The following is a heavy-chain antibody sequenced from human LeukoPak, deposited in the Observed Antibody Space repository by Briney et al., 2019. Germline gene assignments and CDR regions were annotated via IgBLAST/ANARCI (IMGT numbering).Heavy chain of an antibody. Sequence: SETLSLTCTVSGGSISSYYWSWIRQPPGKGLEWTGYIYYSGSTNYNPSLKSRVTISVDTSKNQFSLKLSSVTAADTAVYYCARAGGGQWLVPKTFDYWGQGTLVTVSS. D-gene: IGHD6-19*01. CDR2: IYYSGST. CDR1: GGSISSYY. CDR3: ARAGGGQWLVPKTFDY. V-gene: IGHV4-59*12. J-gene: IGHJ4*02.